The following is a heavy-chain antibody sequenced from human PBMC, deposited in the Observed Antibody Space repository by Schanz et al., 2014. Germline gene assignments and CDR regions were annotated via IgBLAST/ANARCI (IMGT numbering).Heavy chain of an antibody. D-gene: IGHD6-6*01. Sequence: EVQLVESGGGLVQPGGSLRLSCAASGFTFRSYNMNWVRQAPGKGLEWVSYISSGGSPTYYADSVKGRFTVSRDNAKNSLYLQMNSLRAEDPAVYYCARDPPPTYRRPSAACGWYYYGMDVWGQGTTGTVSS. J-gene: IGHJ6*02. CDR1: GFTFRSYN. V-gene: IGHV3-48*01. CDR2: ISSGGSPT. CDR3: ARDPPPTYRRPSAACGWYYYGMDV.